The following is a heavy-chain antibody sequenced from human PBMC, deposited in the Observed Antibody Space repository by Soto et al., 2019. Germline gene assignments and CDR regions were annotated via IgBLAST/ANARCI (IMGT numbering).Heavy chain of an antibody. V-gene: IGHV2-5*02. D-gene: IGHD4-17*01. Sequence: QITLKESGPTLVKPTQTLTLTCTFSGFSLRNSGVGVGWIRQPPGKALEGLALIYWDDDKRYSQSLESRLTITKDTSKNQVVLTLTNMDPVDTATYYCAHLTTGGFYFDYWGQGTLVTVSS. CDR3: AHLTTGGFYFDY. J-gene: IGHJ4*02. CDR2: IYWDDDK. CDR1: GFSLRNSGVG.